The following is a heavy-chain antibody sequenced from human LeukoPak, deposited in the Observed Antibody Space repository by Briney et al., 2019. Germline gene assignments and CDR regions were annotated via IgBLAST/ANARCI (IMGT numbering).Heavy chain of an antibody. CDR3: ARDSPQDYYYYMDV. CDR1: GYTFTSYY. Sequence: ASVKVSCKASGYTFTSYYMHWVRQAPGQGLEWMGIINPSGGSTSYAQKFQGRVTMTRNTSISTAYMELSSLRSEDTAVYYCARDSPQDYYYYMDVWGKGTTVTISS. J-gene: IGHJ6*03. V-gene: IGHV1-46*01. CDR2: INPSGGST.